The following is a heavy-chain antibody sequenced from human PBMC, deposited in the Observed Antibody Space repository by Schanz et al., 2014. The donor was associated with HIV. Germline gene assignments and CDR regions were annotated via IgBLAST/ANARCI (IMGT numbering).Heavy chain of an antibody. J-gene: IGHJ6*02. D-gene: IGHD6-25*01. Sequence: QVPLVQSGAEVKKPGSSVKVSCTASGGTFSSYAISWVRQAPGQGLEWMGGIIPIFGTANYARKFQVRVTVAADRSTSTACIELSSLRSEDTAVYYCASGALGLAAAGSYYFNYGMDVWGQGTTVTVSS. V-gene: IGHV1-69*06. CDR1: GGTFSSYA. CDR2: IIPIFGTA. CDR3: ASGALGLAAAGSYYFNYGMDV.